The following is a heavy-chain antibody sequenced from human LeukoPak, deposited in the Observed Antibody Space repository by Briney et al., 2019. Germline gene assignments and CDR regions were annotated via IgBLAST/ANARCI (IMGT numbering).Heavy chain of an antibody. CDR3: ARDLRYDFWSGSFDY. CDR2: IKQDGSEK. Sequence: GGSLRLSCAASGFTFSSYWMSWVRQAPGKGLEWVANIKQDGSEKYYVDSVKGRFTISRDNAKNSLYLQMNSLRAEGTAVYYCARDLRYDFWSGSFDYWGQGTLVTVSS. D-gene: IGHD3-3*01. V-gene: IGHV3-7*01. CDR1: GFTFSSYW. J-gene: IGHJ4*02.